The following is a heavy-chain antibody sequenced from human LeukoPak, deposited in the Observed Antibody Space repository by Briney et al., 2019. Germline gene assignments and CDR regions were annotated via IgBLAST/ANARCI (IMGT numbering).Heavy chain of an antibody. Sequence: ASVKVSCKASGYTFTSYGISWVRQAPGQGLEWMGWISAYNGNTNYAQKLQGRVTMTTDTSTSTAYMELRSLRSDDTAVYYCAREWAYSNNYYFDYWGQGTLVTVSS. CDR3: AREWAYSNNYYFDY. D-gene: IGHD5-24*01. J-gene: IGHJ4*02. V-gene: IGHV1-18*01. CDR2: ISAYNGNT. CDR1: GYTFTSYG.